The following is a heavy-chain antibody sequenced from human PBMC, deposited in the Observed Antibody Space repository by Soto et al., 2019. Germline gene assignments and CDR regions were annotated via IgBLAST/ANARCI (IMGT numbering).Heavy chain of an antibody. Sequence: PGGSLRLSCAASGFTFSNFYMTWIRQAPGKGLECISYIRPSSTYINYADSVKGRFTISRDDAKNSLYLQMNSLRAEDTAVYYCTRDPRSADYWGQGTLVTVSS. CDR3: TRDPRSADY. CDR1: GFTFSNFY. CDR2: IRPSSTYI. V-gene: IGHV3-11*05. J-gene: IGHJ4*02.